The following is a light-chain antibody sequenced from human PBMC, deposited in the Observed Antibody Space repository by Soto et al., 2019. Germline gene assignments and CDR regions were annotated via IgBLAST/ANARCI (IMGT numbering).Light chain of an antibody. J-gene: IGKJ2*01. V-gene: IGKV1-16*01. Sequence: DIQMTQSPSSLSASEGDRVTITCRASQAIGTSLAWFQQKPGKAPKSLIQTTFNLQSGVPPRFRGRGSGTDFTLTISSLQAEDFATYYCQQYHSYPRTFGQGTKLEI. CDR1: QAIGTS. CDR2: TTF. CDR3: QQYHSYPRT.